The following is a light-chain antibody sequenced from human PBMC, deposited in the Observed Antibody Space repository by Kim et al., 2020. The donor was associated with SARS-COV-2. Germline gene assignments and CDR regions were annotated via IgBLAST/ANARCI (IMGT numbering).Light chain of an antibody. J-gene: IGLJ3*02. V-gene: IGLV4-69*01. CDR1: DGHNNNA. CDR2: VNRDGSH. Sequence: QLVLTQSPSASASLGASVKLTCTLGDGHNNNAIAWHQQQPEKGPRYLMRVNRDGSHNKGDGIPDRFSGSSSGAERYLTISSLQSEDEADYYCQTWGTGILVFGGGTQLTVL. CDR3: QTWGTGILV.